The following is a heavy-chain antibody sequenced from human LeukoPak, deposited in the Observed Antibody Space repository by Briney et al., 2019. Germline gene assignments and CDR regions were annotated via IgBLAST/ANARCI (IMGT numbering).Heavy chain of an antibody. CDR1: GFTFSSYA. Sequence: GGSLRLSCAASGFTFSSYAMSWVRQAPGKGLEWVSAISGSGVNIFYADSVKGRFTISRDNSENTLYPQMNSLRAEDTAVYYCAKDEGSGWLLFDYWGQGTLVTVSS. J-gene: IGHJ4*02. D-gene: IGHD6-19*01. CDR3: AKDEGSGWLLFDY. V-gene: IGHV3-23*01. CDR2: ISGSGVNI.